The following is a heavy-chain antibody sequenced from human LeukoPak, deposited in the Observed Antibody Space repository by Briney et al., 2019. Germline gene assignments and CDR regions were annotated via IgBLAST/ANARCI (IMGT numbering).Heavy chain of an antibody. D-gene: IGHD4/OR15-4a*01. J-gene: IGHJ4*02. CDR2: INHSGST. Sequence: SETLSLTCAVYGGSFSGYYWSWIRQPPGKGLEWIGEINHSGSTNYNPSLKSRVTISVDTSKNQFSLKLNSVTAADTAVYYCAAAPNYRYFDYWGQGTLVTVSS. CDR3: AAAPNYRYFDY. CDR1: GGSFSGYY. V-gene: IGHV4-34*01.